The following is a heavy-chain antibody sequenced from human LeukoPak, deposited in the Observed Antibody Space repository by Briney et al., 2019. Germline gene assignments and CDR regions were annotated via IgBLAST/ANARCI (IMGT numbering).Heavy chain of an antibody. CDR1: GFTFSSYS. CDR2: ISSSSSTI. CDR3: SVMHRYYDGSGYWVQ. D-gene: IGHD3-22*01. V-gene: IGHV3-48*04. J-gene: IGHJ4*02. Sequence: GGSLRLSCAASGFTFSSYSMNWLRQAPGKGLDWVSYISSSSSTIYYADSVKGRFTISRDNAKNSLYLQMNSLRAEDTAVNYCSVMHRYYDGSGYWVQWGQGTLVTVSS.